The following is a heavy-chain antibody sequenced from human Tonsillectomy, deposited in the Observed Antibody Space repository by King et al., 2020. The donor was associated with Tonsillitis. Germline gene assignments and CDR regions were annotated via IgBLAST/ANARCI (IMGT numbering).Heavy chain of an antibody. Sequence: VQLVESGGDVVQPGRSLRLSCAASGFAFSVYPLHWVRQAPGKGLEWVALISDDENNKYYADSVKGRFTISRDNSKNTLYLQMNSLKPEDTAVYYCARERGGMIVGGMDVWGQGTTVTVSS. J-gene: IGHJ6*02. CDR2: ISDDENNK. CDR3: ARERGGMIVGGMDV. CDR1: GFAFSVYP. V-gene: IGHV3-30-3*01. D-gene: IGHD3-22*01.